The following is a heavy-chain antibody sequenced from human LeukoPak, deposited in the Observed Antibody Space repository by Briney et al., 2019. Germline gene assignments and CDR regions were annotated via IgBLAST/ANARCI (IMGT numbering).Heavy chain of an antibody. CDR1: GYSFTSYW. Sequence: GESLKISCKGSGYSFTSYWISWVRQMPGKGLEWMGRIDPSDSYTNYSPSFQGHVTISADKSISTAYLQWSSLKASDTAMYYCARHPSSVVAATVLDYWGQGTLVTVSS. CDR2: IDPSDSYT. J-gene: IGHJ4*02. V-gene: IGHV5-10-1*01. D-gene: IGHD2-15*01. CDR3: ARHPSSVVAATVLDY.